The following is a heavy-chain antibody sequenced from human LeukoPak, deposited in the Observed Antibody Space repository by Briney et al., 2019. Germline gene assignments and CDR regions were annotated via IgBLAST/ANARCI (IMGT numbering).Heavy chain of an antibody. Sequence: AAVKVSRKASGYTFTSYDIKWVRQATGQDPKWMGWMNPNSGNTGYAQKFQGRVTMTRNTSISTAYVELSSLRSEDTAVYYCARGRRTIFGVVLLFNPLFDYWGQGTLVTVSS. D-gene: IGHD3-3*01. V-gene: IGHV1-8*01. CDR2: MNPNSGNT. J-gene: IGHJ4*02. CDR3: ARGRRTIFGVVLLFNPLFDY. CDR1: GYTFTSYD.